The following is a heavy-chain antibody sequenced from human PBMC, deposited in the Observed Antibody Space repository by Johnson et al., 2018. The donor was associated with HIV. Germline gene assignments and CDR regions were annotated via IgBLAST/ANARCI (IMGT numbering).Heavy chain of an antibody. V-gene: IGHV3-7*03. J-gene: IGHJ3*02. CDR1: GFTFSSYW. CDR3: ARRGWELWTTQNAFDI. Sequence: MLLVESGGGLVQPGGSLRLSCAASGFTFSSYWMSWVRQAPGKGLEWVANIKQDGSEKYYVDSVKGRFNISRDNAKNSLFLQMNSLRAEDTALYYCARRGWELWTTQNAFDIWGQGTMVTVSS. D-gene: IGHD1-26*01. CDR2: IKQDGSEK.